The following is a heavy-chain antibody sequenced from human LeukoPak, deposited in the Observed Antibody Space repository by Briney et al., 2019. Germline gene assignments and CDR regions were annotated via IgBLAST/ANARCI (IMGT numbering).Heavy chain of an antibody. CDR1: GYTFTGYY. Sequence: ASVTVSCTASGYTFTGYYMHWVRQAPRQGLEWMGRINPNSGGTNYAQKFQGRVTMTRDTSISTAYMELSRLRSDDTAVYYCARAYYYDSSGLWYFDYWGQGTLVTVSS. CDR3: ARAYYYDSSGLWYFDY. D-gene: IGHD3-22*01. CDR2: INPNSGGT. V-gene: IGHV1-2*06. J-gene: IGHJ4*02.